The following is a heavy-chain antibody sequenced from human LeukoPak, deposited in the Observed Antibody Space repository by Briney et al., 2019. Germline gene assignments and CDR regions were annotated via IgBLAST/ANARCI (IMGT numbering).Heavy chain of an antibody. CDR3: ARHGVAVAGFFDY. Sequence: SETLSLTCTVSGGSISSSSYYWGWIRQPPGKGLEWIGSIYYSGSTYYNPSLKSRVTISVDTSKNQFSLKLSSVTAADTAVYYCARHGVAVAGFFDYWGPGTLVTVSS. CDR1: GGSISSSSYY. D-gene: IGHD6-19*01. V-gene: IGHV4-39*01. CDR2: IYYSGST. J-gene: IGHJ4*02.